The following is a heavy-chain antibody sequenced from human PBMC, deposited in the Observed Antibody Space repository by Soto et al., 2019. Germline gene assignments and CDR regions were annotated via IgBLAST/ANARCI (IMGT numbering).Heavy chain of an antibody. V-gene: IGHV3-11*06. CDR1: GFTLSDYY. Sequence: QVQLVVSGGGLVKPGGSLRLSCAASGFTLSDYYMSWIRQAPGKGLEWVSDISSSSTYTNYADSVKGRFTISRDNAKKSLYLQMNSLRAEDTAVYYCAREDVDTTMVYFDYWGQGTLVTVSS. CDR2: ISSSSTYT. CDR3: AREDVDTTMVYFDY. D-gene: IGHD5-18*01. J-gene: IGHJ4*02.